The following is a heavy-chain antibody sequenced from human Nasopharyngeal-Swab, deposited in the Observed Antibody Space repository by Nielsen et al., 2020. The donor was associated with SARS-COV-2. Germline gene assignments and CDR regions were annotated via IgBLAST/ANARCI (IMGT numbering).Heavy chain of an antibody. CDR1: GFTFNNYG. CDR3: ARDSKTYYYDSSGYYYEYYFDY. Sequence: GGSLRLSCAASGFTFNNYGMHWVRQAPGKGLEWVANIKQDGSEKYYVDSVKGRFTISRDNAKNSLYLQMNSLRAEDTAVYYCARDSKTYYYDSSGYYYEYYFDYWGQGTLVTVSS. J-gene: IGHJ4*02. CDR2: IKQDGSEK. D-gene: IGHD3-22*01. V-gene: IGHV3-7*01.